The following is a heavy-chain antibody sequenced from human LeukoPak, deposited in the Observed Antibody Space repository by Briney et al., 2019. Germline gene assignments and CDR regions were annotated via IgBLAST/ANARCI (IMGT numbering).Heavy chain of an antibody. D-gene: IGHD3-16*02. J-gene: IGHJ1*01. CDR1: GYTFTSYG. CDR3: ARDYPPWVTFGGVIVIPEYFQH. Sequence: GASVKVSCKASGYTFTSYGISWVRQAPGQGLEWMGWISAYNGNTNYAQKLQGRVTMTTDTSTSTAYMELRSLRSDDTAVYYCARDYPPWVTFGGVIVIPEYFQHWGQGTLVTVSS. V-gene: IGHV1-18*01. CDR2: ISAYNGNT.